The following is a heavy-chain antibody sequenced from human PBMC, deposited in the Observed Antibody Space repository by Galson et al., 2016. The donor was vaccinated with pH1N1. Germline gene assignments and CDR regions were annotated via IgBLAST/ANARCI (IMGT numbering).Heavy chain of an antibody. J-gene: IGHJ4*02. CDR3: AKPSDKRLQLYYFDS. Sequence: SLRLSCAASGFSFSNFVMSWVRQAPGKGLEWVSSISGTSLSRYYTDSVKGRFTTTRDNSRNTLFLQMDSLRAEDTAVYYCAKPSDKRLQLYYFDSWGQGTLVTVSS. V-gene: IGHV3-23*01. D-gene: IGHD5-24*01. CDR2: ISGTSLSR. CDR1: GFSFSNFV.